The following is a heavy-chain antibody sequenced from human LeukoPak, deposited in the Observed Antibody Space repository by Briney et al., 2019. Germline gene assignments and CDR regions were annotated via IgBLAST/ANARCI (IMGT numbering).Heavy chain of an antibody. D-gene: IGHD5-12*01. CDR2: ISSSGGGI. CDR3: VRGGRYSAYESFDC. CDR1: GFTFSSYR. J-gene: IGHJ4*02. Sequence: GGSLGLSCAASGFTFSSYRMNWVCQAPGKGLEWVSYISSSGGGIYYADSVKGRFTISRDNAKNSLYMQMNSLRAEDTAVYYCVRGGRYSAYESFDCWGQGTLVTVSS. V-gene: IGHV3-48*03.